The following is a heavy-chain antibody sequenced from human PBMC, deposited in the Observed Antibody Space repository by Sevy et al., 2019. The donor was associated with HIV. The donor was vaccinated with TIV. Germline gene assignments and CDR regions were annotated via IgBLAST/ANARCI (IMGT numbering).Heavy chain of an antibody. CDR2: IKKDGSEK. Sequence: GGSLRLSCAASGFTFSRYWMSWVRQAPGKGLEWVANIKKDGSEKYYVDSVKGRFTISRDNAKNSPFLQMNSLRAEDTAVYYCARDCSSTSCLWGLDVWGQGTTVTVSS. J-gene: IGHJ6*02. CDR3: ARDCSSTSCLWGLDV. CDR1: GFTFSRYW. V-gene: IGHV3-7*03. D-gene: IGHD2-2*01.